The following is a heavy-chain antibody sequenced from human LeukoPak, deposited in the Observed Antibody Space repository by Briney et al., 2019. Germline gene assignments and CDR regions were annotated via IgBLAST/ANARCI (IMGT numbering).Heavy chain of an antibody. V-gene: IGHV3-30*02. CDR3: AKGSTIFGGHFDY. D-gene: IGHD3-3*01. CDR1: GISFSSYG. CDR2: IWYDASNK. J-gene: IGHJ4*02. Sequence: GGSLRLSCAASGISFSSYGMHWVRQAPGKGLEWVTFIWYDASNKYYAESVKGRFTISRDNAKNSLYLQMNSLRAEDTALYYCAKGSTIFGGHFDYWGQGTLVTASS.